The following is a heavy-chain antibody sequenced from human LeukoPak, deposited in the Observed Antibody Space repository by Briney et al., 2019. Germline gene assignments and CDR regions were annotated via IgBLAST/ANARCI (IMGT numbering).Heavy chain of an antibody. CDR3: ARAKFDVSGYYYRGFDI. CDR1: GFTFRKHV. Sequence: GGTLRLSCTTSGFTFRKHVMTWVRQAPGKGLEWVSGISNSYGSTYNADSVKGRFIIYRHDSKNTLYLQMNSLRAEDTVVYYCARAKFDVSGYYYRGFDIWGQGTMVTVSS. V-gene: IGHV3-23*01. J-gene: IGHJ3*02. CDR2: ISNSYGST. D-gene: IGHD3-22*01.